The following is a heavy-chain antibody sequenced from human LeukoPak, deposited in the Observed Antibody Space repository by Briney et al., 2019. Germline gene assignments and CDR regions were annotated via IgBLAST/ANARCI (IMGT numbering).Heavy chain of an antibody. Sequence: GGSLRLSCAASGFTVSSNYMSLVRQAPGKGLEWVSVIYSGGSTYYADSVKGRFTISRDNSKNTLYLQMNSLRAEDTAVYYCARDAGSYYGMDVWGQGTTVTVSS. CDR2: IYSGGST. CDR3: ARDAGSYYGMDV. J-gene: IGHJ6*02. CDR1: GFTVSSNY. D-gene: IGHD1-26*01. V-gene: IGHV3-66*01.